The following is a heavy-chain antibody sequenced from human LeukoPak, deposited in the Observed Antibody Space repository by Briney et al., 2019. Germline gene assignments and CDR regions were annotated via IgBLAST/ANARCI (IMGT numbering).Heavy chain of an antibody. V-gene: IGHV4-59*08. J-gene: IGHJ4*02. D-gene: IGHD2-2*01. CDR3: ARHRGGRFSRSYCDY. Sequence: SSETLSLTCTVSGGSISSYYWSWIRQSPGKGLEWIGYIYDTGSTNYNPSLKSRVTMSVDTSKNQFSLKLSSVTAADTAVYYCARHRGGRFSRSYCDYWGQGTLVTVSS. CDR1: GGSISSYY. CDR2: IYDTGST.